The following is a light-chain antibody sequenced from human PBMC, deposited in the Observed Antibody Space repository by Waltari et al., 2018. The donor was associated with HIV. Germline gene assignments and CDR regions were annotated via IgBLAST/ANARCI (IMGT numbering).Light chain of an antibody. CDR2: EGS. J-gene: IGLJ3*02. Sequence: QSALTQPASVSGSPGQSITISCTGTSSDVGSYNLVSWYQQHPGKAPKLMIYEGSKRPSGVSNRVAGSKSGKTASLTISGRQAEDEADYYCCSYAGSSTLVFGGGTKLTVL. CDR3: CSYAGSSTLV. V-gene: IGLV2-23*01. CDR1: SSDVGSYNL.